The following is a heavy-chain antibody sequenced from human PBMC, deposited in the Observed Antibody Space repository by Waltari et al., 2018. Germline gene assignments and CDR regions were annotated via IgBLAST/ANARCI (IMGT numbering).Heavy chain of an antibody. J-gene: IGHJ2*01. CDR1: GYTFTGYY. CDR2: INPNSGGT. V-gene: IGHV1-2*06. CDR3: ARGTDFWSGYPYWYFDL. D-gene: IGHD3-3*01. Sequence: QVQLVQSGAEVKKPGASVKVSCTASGYTFTGYYMHWVRQAPGQGLEWMGRINPNSGGTNYAQKFQGRVTMTRDTSISTAYMELSRLRSDDTAVYYCARGTDFWSGYPYWYFDLWGRGTLVTVSS.